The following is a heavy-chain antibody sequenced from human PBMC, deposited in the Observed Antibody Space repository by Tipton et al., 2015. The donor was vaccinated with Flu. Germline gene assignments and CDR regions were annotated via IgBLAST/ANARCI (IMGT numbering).Heavy chain of an antibody. V-gene: IGHV3-30*19. J-gene: IGHJ3*02. CDR1: GFTFSNYG. Sequence: SLRLSCAASGFTFSNYGMHWLRQAAGKRLEWVSFISYDGRNKYYADSMRGRFTISRDNSKNTLYLQMHSLQTEDTAVYYCAREGGVVVSDIDAFDIWGQGTMVTVSS. CDR2: ISYDGRNK. CDR3: AREGGVVVSDIDAFDI. D-gene: IGHD2-21*01.